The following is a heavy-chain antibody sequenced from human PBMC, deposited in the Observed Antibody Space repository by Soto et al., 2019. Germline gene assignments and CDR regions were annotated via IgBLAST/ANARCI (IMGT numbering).Heavy chain of an antibody. J-gene: IGHJ4*02. CDR1: GGSISSGGYY. D-gene: IGHD5-12*01. CDR2: IYYSGST. Sequence: SETLSLTCTXSGGSISSGGYYWSWIRQHPGKGLEWIGYIYYSGSTYYNPSLKSRVTISVDTSKNQFSLKLSSVTAADTAVYYCARDRDRDGYNYFDYWGQGTLVTVSS. CDR3: ARDRDRDGYNYFDY. V-gene: IGHV4-31*02.